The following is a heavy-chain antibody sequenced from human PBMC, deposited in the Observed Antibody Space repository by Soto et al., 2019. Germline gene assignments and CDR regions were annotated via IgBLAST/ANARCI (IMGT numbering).Heavy chain of an antibody. CDR2: INHSGST. CDR1: GGSFSGYY. J-gene: IGHJ4*02. V-gene: IGHV4-34*01. Sequence: SETLSLTCAVYGGSFSGYYWSWIRQPPGKGLEWIGEINHSGSTNYNPSLKSRVTISVDTSKNQFSLKLSSVTAADTAVYYCASIDDYGDYVDYWGQGTLVTVSS. CDR3: ASIDDYGDYVDY. D-gene: IGHD4-17*01.